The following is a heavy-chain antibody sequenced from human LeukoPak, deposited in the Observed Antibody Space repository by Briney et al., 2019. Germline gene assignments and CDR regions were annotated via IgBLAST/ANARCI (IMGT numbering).Heavy chain of an antibody. CDR2: IKSKTDGGTT. Sequence: PGGSLRLSCAASGFTFSNAWMTWVRQAPGKGLEWVGRIKSKTDGGTTNYATPVKGRFTVSGDDSQNTLYLQMNSLKTNDTAVYYYARYADYGVFDYWGQGTLVTVSS. CDR1: GFTFSNAW. V-gene: IGHV3-15*01. D-gene: IGHD4-17*01. CDR3: ARYADYGVFDY. J-gene: IGHJ4*02.